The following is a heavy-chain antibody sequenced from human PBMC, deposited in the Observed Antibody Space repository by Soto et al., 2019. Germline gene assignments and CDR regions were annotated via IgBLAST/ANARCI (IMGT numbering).Heavy chain of an antibody. CDR1: GDSVSSNSAA. Sequence: PSQTLSLTCAISGDSVSSNSAAWNWIRQSPSRGLEWLGRTYYRSKWYNDYAVSVKSRITINPDTSKNQFSLQLNSVTPEDTAVYYCARVTNQGRRAVAGILAYYYMDVWGKGTTVTVSS. CDR3: ARVTNQGRRAVAGILAYYYMDV. D-gene: IGHD6-19*01. V-gene: IGHV6-1*01. J-gene: IGHJ6*03. CDR2: TYYRSKWYN.